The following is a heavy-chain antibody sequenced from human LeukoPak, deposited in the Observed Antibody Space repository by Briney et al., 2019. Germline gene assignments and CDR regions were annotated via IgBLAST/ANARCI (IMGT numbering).Heavy chain of an antibody. V-gene: IGHV4-39*01. CDR3: ARRAGYYESSGYYSRYFDY. J-gene: IGHJ4*02. CDR2: IYHSGNI. D-gene: IGHD3-22*01. Sequence: SETLSLTCTVSGGSISSTTYYWGWIRQPPGKGLEWIGSIYHSGNIYYNPSLKSRVTISVDTSKNQFSLKLSSVTAADTAVYYCARRAGYYESSGYYSRYFDYWGQGTLVTVSS. CDR1: GGSISSTTYY.